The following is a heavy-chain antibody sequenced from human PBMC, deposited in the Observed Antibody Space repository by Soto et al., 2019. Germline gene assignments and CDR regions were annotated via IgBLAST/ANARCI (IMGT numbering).Heavy chain of an antibody. Sequence: ASVKVSCKASGYTFTSYALHWVGQAPGQRLEWIGCINAGNGNTKYSQKFQGRVTITRDTSASTAYMELSSLRSEDTAVYYCARDIVVVPAAYNWFDPWGQGTLVTVS. CDR2: INAGNGNT. CDR3: ARDIVVVPAAYNWFDP. D-gene: IGHD2-2*01. CDR1: GYTFTSYA. J-gene: IGHJ5*02. V-gene: IGHV1-3*01.